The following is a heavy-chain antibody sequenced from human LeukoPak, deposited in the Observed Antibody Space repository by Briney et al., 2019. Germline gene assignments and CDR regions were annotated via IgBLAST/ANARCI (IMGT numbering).Heavy chain of an antibody. V-gene: IGHV3-23*01. J-gene: IGHJ4*02. CDR3: ARDRDYFDY. Sequence: GGSLRLSCAASGFTFSSYAMSWVRQAPGKGLEWVSAISGNGVGTYYADSVKGRFTISRDNAKNTLYLQMNSLRAEDTAVYYCARDRDYFDYWGQGTLVTVSS. CDR1: GFTFSSYA. CDR2: ISGNGVGT.